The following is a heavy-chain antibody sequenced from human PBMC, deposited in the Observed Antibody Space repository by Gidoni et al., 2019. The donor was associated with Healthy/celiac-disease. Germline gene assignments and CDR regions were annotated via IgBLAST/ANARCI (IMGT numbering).Heavy chain of an antibody. J-gene: IGHJ6*02. V-gene: IGHV1-18*01. Sequence: QVQLVQSGAEVKKPGASVKVSCKASGYTFTSYGISWVRQAPGQGLEWMGWISAYNGNTNYAQKLQGRVTMTTDTSTSTAYMELRSLRSDDTAVYYCARVAYCSSTSCFLYYYYGMDVWGQGTTVTVSS. D-gene: IGHD2-2*01. CDR1: GYTFTSYG. CDR3: ARVAYCSSTSCFLYYYYGMDV. CDR2: ISAYNGNT.